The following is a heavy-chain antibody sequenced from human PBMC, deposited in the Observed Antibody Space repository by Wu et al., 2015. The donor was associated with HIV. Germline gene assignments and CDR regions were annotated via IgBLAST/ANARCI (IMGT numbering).Heavy chain of an antibody. J-gene: IGHJ4*02. D-gene: IGHD6-19*01. Sequence: QVQLVQSGAEVKKPGSSVKVSCKASGGIFSSFAINWVRQAPGQGLEWVGGVIPIFSTTNYAQKFQGRVTITTDESTNTAYMELNNLTYEDTAIYYCARLRYSSAWSYFDYWGQGTLVTVSS. CDR3: ARLRYSSAWSYFDY. CDR2: VIPIFSTT. CDR1: GGIFSSFA. V-gene: IGHV1-69*05.